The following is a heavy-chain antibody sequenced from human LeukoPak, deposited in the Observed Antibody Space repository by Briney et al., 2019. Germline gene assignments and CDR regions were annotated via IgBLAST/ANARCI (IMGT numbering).Heavy chain of an antibody. D-gene: IGHD1-26*01. CDR2: IWSDGSNK. V-gene: IGHV3-33*08. J-gene: IGHJ4*02. Sequence: PGGSLRLSCAASGFTFSSHAMSWVRQTPGKGLEWVAVIWSDGSNKYYADSVKGRFTISRDNSKNTLYLQMNSLRAEDTAVYYCARGSGSFSGGFDYWGQGTLVTVSS. CDR3: ARGSGSFSGGFDY. CDR1: GFTFSSHA.